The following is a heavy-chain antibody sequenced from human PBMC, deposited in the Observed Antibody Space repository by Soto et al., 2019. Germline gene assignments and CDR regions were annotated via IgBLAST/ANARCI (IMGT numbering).Heavy chain of an antibody. CDR2: ISYDGSNK. CDR3: AESGSHQRGYYYGMDV. J-gene: IGHJ6*02. Sequence: GGSLRLSYAASGFTFRSYGMHWVRQAPGKGLEWVAVISYDGSNKYYADSVKGRFTISRDNSKNTLYLQMNSLRAEDTAVYYCAESGSHQRGYYYGMDVWGQGTTVTVSS. CDR1: GFTFRSYG. V-gene: IGHV3-30*18. D-gene: IGHD1-26*01.